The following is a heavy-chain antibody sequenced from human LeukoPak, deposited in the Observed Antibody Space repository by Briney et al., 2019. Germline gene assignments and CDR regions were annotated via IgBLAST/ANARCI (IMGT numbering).Heavy chain of an antibody. CDR3: ARVSPRNGSADY. V-gene: IGHV4-4*07. CDR1: GGSISGYY. Sequence: SETLSLTCSDCGGSISGYYWSGIRQTDGKGLEGSGRIYTSGSTNYNPSLKSRGTMSVDTSKNQFSLKLSSVTAADTAVYYCARVSPRNGSADYWGQGTLVTVSS. D-gene: IGHD1-14*01. CDR2: IYTSGST. J-gene: IGHJ4*02.